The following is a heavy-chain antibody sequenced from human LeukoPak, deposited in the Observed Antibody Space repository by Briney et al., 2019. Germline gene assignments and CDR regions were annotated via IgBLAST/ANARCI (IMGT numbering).Heavy chain of an antibody. CDR1: GFTFTTYA. J-gene: IGHJ3*02. CDR3: ARDGYSSGGEDAFDI. Sequence: GGSLRLSCAASGFTFTTYAMSWVRQAPGKGLEWVSTISSSGGSTYYADPVKGRFTISRDNSKNTLYLQMNSLRAEDTAVYYCARDGYSSGGEDAFDIWGQGTMVTVSS. CDR2: ISSSGGST. V-gene: IGHV3-23*01. D-gene: IGHD6-19*01.